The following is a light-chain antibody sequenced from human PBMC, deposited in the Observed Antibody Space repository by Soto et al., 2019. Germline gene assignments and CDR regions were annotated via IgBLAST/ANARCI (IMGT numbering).Light chain of an antibody. CDR2: EVS. Sequence: QSALTQPPSASGSPGQSVTISCTGTSSDVGGYNYVSWYQQHPGKAPKLMIYEVSKRPSGVPDRFSGSKSGNTASLTVSGLQAEDEADYYCSSYAGSTPGVVFGGGTKVTVL. CDR1: SSDVGGYNY. CDR3: SSYAGSTPGVV. V-gene: IGLV2-8*01. J-gene: IGLJ2*01.